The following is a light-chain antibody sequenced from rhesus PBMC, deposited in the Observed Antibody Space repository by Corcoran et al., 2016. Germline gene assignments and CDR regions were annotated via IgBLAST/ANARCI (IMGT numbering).Light chain of an antibody. CDR3: QQYNNWNS. V-gene: IGKV3S9*01. J-gene: IGKJ2*01. CDR1: QSVSSY. CDR2: GAS. Sequence: EIVMTQSPATLSLSPGERATLSCRASQSVSSYVAWYQQKPEHAPRLLIYGASSRATGIPDRVSGSGSVTDVTFIISSLEPEDVGVYYCQQYNNWNSFGQGTKVEIK.